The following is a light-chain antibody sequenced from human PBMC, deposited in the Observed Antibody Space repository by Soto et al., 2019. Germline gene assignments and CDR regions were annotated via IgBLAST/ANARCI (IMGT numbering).Light chain of an antibody. J-gene: IGKJ4*01. Sequence: EIVLTQSPGTLSLSPGERATLSCRASQSVTSSHLAWYQQKPGQAPRLLIYGASSRATGIPDRFSGSGSGTDFTLTIRRLEPEDFAVYYCQQYGRSPLTFGGGTKVEIK. CDR3: QQYGRSPLT. CDR1: QSVTSSH. CDR2: GAS. V-gene: IGKV3-20*01.